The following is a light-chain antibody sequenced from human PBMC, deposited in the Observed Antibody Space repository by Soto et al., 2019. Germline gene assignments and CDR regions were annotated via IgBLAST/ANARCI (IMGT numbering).Light chain of an antibody. J-gene: IGLJ3*02. CDR1: SSNIGSNY. V-gene: IGLV1-47*01. CDR3: AAWDDSLSGWV. Sequence: QSVLTQPPSASGTPGQRVTISCSGSSSNIGSNYVYWYQQLPGTAPKLLIYRNNQRPSGVPYRFSGSKSGTSASLVISGLRSEDEGDYYCAAWDDSLSGWVFGGGTKLTVL. CDR2: RNN.